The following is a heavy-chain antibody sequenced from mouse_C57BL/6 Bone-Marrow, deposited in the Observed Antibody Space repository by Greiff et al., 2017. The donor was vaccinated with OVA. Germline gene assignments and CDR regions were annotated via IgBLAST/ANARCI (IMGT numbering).Heavy chain of an antibody. D-gene: IGHD3-2*02. CDR2: INPYNGGT. Sequence: EVQLVESGPVLVKPGASVKMSCKASGYTFTDYYMNWVKQSHGKSLEWIGVINPYNGGTSYNQKFKGKATLTVDKSSSTAYMELNSLTSEDSAVYYCARGGSGYVGYWGQGTTLTVSS. J-gene: IGHJ2*01. CDR3: ARGGSGYVGY. V-gene: IGHV1-19*01. CDR1: GYTFTDYY.